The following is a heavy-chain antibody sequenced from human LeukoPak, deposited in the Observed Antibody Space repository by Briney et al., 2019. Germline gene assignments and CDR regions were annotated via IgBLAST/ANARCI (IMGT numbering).Heavy chain of an antibody. J-gene: IGHJ6*03. CDR1: EFTFSSYG. CDR3: ARAYRSGKLRPYYYYYMDV. V-gene: IGHV3-23*01. Sequence: PGGSLRLSCAASEFTFSSYGMSWVRQAPGKGLEWVSAISGSGGSTYYADSVKGRFTISRDNSKNTLYLQMNSLRAEDTAVYYCARAYRSGKLRPYYYYYMDVWGKGTTVTISS. CDR2: ISGSGGST. D-gene: IGHD1-26*01.